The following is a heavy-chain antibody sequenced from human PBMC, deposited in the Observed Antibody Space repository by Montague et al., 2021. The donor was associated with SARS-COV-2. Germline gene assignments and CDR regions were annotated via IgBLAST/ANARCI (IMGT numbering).Heavy chain of an antibody. Sequence: SETLSLTCAVHGTSFSGYYWNWICHPPGKGLEWIGEINHDGSTNXSPSLTIRLTISADTSKNQFYLKLTPLAAADTAVYYCARLSDGVVPSPILGVGPYYAYYCRDVWGRGATVTVSS. D-gene: IGHD3-10*01. CDR2: INHDGST. J-gene: IGHJ6*03. V-gene: IGHV4-34*01. CDR1: GTSFSGYY. CDR3: ARLSDGVVPSPILGVGPYYAYYCRDV.